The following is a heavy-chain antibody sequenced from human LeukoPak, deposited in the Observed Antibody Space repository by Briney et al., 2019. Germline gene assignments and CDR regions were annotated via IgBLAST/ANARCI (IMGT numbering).Heavy chain of an antibody. Sequence: PGGSLRLSCAASGFTFSYYAMHWIRQAPGKGLEWVALISYDGSNKKYADSVKGRCTISRDDSKNTVYLQMNSLRVEDTSVYYCAKSLLATQWELLSPGDYWGQGTLVTVSS. J-gene: IGHJ4*02. CDR3: AKSLLATQWELLSPGDY. D-gene: IGHD1-26*01. CDR1: GFTFSYYA. V-gene: IGHV3-30*04. CDR2: ISYDGSNK.